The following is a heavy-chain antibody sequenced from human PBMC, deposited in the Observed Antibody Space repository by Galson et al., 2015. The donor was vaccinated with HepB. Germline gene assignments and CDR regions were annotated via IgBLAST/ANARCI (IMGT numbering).Heavy chain of an antibody. CDR2: IIPILGIA. CDR3: ARGYCSSTSCYTSYYYYYMDV. J-gene: IGHJ6*03. V-gene: IGHV1-69*04. D-gene: IGHD2-2*02. Sequence: SVKVSCKASGGTFGRYAISWVRQAPGQGLEWMGRIIPILGIANYAQKFQGRVTITADKSTSTAYMELSSLRSEDTAVYYCARGYCSSTSCYTSYYYYYMDVWGKGTTVTVSS. CDR1: GGTFGRYA.